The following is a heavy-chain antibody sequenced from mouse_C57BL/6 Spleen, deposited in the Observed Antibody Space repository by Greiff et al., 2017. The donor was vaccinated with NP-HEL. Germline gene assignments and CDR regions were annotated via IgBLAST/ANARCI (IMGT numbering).Heavy chain of an antibody. D-gene: IGHD1-1*01. Sequence: EVQVVESGGGLVKPGGSLKLSCAASGFTFSSYAMSWVRQTPEKRLEWVATISDGGSYTYYPDNVKGRFTISRDNAKNNLYLQMSHLKSEDTAMYYCARALPNYGSSYWYFDVWGTGTTVTVSS. J-gene: IGHJ1*03. CDR1: GFTFSSYA. V-gene: IGHV5-4*01. CDR2: ISDGGSYT. CDR3: ARALPNYGSSYWYFDV.